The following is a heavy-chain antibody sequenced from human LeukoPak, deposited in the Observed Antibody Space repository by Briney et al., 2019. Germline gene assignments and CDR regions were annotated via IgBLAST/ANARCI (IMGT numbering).Heavy chain of an antibody. V-gene: IGHV3-74*01. CDR1: GFTFSSYW. CDR3: AREYLGYFDWYNADDAFDI. J-gene: IGHJ3*02. D-gene: IGHD3-9*01. CDR2: INSDGSST. Sequence: PGGSLRLSCAASGFTFSSYWMHWVRQAPGKGLVWVSRINSDGSSTSYADSVKGRFTISRDSAKNTLYLQMNSLRAEDTAVYYCAREYLGYFDWYNADDAFDIWGQGTMVTVSS.